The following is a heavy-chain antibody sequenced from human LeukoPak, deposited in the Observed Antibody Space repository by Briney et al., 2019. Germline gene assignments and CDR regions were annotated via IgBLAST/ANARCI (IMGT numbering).Heavy chain of an antibody. J-gene: IGHJ3*01. CDR2: YGGRSTTV. CDR1: GFTFTDCS. V-gene: IGHV3-48*04. CDR3: ARDTDYAFDF. D-gene: IGHD4-11*01. Sequence: GGSLRLSCAASGFTFTDCSMNWVRQAPGRGLEWLAYYGGRSTTVTHSDSVRGRFTISRDNAMNSLYLQMNSLRAEDTAVYFCARDTDYAFDFWGQGTMVTVSS.